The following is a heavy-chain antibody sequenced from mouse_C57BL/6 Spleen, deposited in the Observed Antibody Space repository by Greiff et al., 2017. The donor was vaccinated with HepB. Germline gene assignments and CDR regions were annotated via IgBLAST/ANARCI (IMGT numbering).Heavy chain of an antibody. V-gene: IGHV1-76*01. D-gene: IGHD2-4*01. CDR2: IYPGSGNT. J-gene: IGHJ2*01. CDR1: GYTFTDYY. Sequence: QVQLKQSGAELVRPGASVKLSCKASGYTFTDYYINWVKQRPGQGLEWIARIYPGSGNTYYNEKFKGKATLTAEKSSSTAYMQLSSLTSEDSAVYFCARWMITTSGFDYWGQGTTLTVSS. CDR3: ARWMITTSGFDY.